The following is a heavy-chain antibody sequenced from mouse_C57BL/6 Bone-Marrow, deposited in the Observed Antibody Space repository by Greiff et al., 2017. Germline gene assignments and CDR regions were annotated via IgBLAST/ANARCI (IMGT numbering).Heavy chain of an antibody. CDR3: ARPYYSNYWYFDV. V-gene: IGHV1-55*01. CDR1: GYTFTSYW. Sequence: QVQLQQPGAELVKPGASVKMSCKASGYTFTSYWITWVKQRPGLGLEWIGAIYPGSGSTNYNEKFKSKATLTVDTSSSTAYMQLSSLTSEDSAVYDCARPYYSNYWYFDVWGTGTTVTVSS. D-gene: IGHD2-5*01. CDR2: IYPGSGST. J-gene: IGHJ1*03.